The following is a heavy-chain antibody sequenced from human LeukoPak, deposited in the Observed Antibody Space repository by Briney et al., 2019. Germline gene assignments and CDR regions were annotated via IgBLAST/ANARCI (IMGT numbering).Heavy chain of an antibody. CDR2: ISWNSGSI. J-gene: IGHJ2*01. D-gene: IGHD2-15*01. CDR3: AKDTGVVAALGYFDL. Sequence: GGSLRLSCAASGFTFDDYAMHWVRQAPGKGLEWVSGISWNSGSIGYADSVKGRFTISRDNAKNSLYLQMNSLRAEDTALYYCAKDTGVVAALGYFDLWGRGTLVTVSS. V-gene: IGHV3-9*01. CDR1: GFTFDDYA.